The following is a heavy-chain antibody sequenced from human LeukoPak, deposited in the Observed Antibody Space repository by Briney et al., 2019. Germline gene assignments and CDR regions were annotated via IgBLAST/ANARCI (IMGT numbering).Heavy chain of an antibody. D-gene: IGHD1-26*01. CDR1: GYTFTSHY. Sequence: ASVKVSCKASGYTFTSHYIHWVRQAPGQGLEWIGVIIPSGGSTDYAQKFQGRVTMTRDSSTTIVYMELSSLSSEDTAVYYCTRTVGSYFDYWGQGALVTVSS. CDR2: IIPSGGST. CDR3: TRTVGSYFDY. J-gene: IGHJ4*02. V-gene: IGHV1-46*01.